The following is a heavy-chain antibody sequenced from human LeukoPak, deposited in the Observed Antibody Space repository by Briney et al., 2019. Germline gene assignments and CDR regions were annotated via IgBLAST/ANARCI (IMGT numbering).Heavy chain of an antibody. CDR2: IYYSGST. V-gene: IGHV4-59*01. Sequence: SETLSLICTVSGDSISSYYWSWIRQPPGKGLEWIGCIYYSGSTKYNPSLKSRVTISRDTSKNQFSLKLSSVTAADTAVYYCARDAFGRSGFDYWGQGTLVTVSS. D-gene: IGHD3-3*02. CDR3: ARDAFGRSGFDY. J-gene: IGHJ4*02. CDR1: GDSISSYY.